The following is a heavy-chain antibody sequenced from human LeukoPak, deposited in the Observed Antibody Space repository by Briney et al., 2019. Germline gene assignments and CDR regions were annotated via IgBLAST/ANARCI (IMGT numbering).Heavy chain of an antibody. CDR2: IYHSGST. Sequence: PSGTLSLTCAVSGSSISSSNWWSWVRQPPGKGLEWIGEIYHSGSTNYNPSLKSRVTISVDKSKNQFSLKLSSVTAADTAMYYCARVGSSSWTGTLDYWGQGTLVTVSS. J-gene: IGHJ4*02. CDR1: GSSISSSNW. D-gene: IGHD6-13*01. V-gene: IGHV4-4*02. CDR3: ARVGSSSWTGTLDY.